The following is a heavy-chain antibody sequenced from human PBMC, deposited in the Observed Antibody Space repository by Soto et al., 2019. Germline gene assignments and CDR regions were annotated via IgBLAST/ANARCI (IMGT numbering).Heavy chain of an antibody. V-gene: IGHV1-18*01. D-gene: IGHD2-15*01. CDR1: GYTFTSYG. Sequence: PLASVKVSCKASGYTFTSYGISWVRHSPGQGLEWMGWISAYNGNTNYAQKLQGRVTMTTDTSTSTAYMELRSLRSDDTAVYYCARVAVVWYYAFDIWGQGTMVTVSS. CDR3: ARVAVVWYYAFDI. CDR2: ISAYNGNT. J-gene: IGHJ3*02.